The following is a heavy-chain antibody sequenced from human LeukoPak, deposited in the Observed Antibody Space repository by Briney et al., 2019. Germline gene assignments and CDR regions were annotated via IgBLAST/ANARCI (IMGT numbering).Heavy chain of an antibody. J-gene: IGHJ4*02. CDR1: GFTFRNYA. D-gene: IGHD3-22*01. V-gene: IGHV3-23*01. Sequence: PGGSLRLSCEASGFTFRNYAMSWVRQAPGKGLEWVSAIGGTDGTTYYADSVKGRFTISRDNSKNTLYLEMNSLRAEDTAVYYCARRDSSGYYPYYFDYWGQGTLVTVSS. CDR3: ARRDSSGYYPYYFDY. CDR2: IGGTDGTT.